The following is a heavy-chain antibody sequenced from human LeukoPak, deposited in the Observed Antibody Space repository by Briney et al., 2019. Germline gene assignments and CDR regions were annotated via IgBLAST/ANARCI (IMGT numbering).Heavy chain of an antibody. CDR2: INPSGGST. CDR3: GRYGSESSDN. D-gene: IGHD3-10*01. V-gene: IGHV1-46*01. J-gene: IGHJ4*02. CDR1: GYTFTSYG. Sequence: GASVKVSCKASGYTFTSYGISWVRQAPGRGLEWMGIINPSGGSTSYAQKFQGRVTMTRDTSTSTVFMELSSLRSEDTAVYYCGRYGSESSDNWGQGTLVTVSS.